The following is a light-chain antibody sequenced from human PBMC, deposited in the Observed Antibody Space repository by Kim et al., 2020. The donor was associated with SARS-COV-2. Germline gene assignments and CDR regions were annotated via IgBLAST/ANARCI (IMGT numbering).Light chain of an antibody. J-gene: IGLJ3*02. CDR3: NSRESGVNHVV. CDR2: DKN. V-gene: IGLV3-19*01. CDR1: SLRSYY. Sequence: ALGQIVRITCQGDSLRSYYASWYQQRPGQAPVLLIYDKNNRPSGIPDRFSGSSSGNTASLTITGAQAEDEADYYCNSRESGVNHVVFGGGTQLTVL.